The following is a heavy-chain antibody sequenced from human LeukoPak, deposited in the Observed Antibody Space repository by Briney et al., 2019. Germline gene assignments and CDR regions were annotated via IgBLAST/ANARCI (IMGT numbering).Heavy chain of an antibody. V-gene: IGHV3-48*04. D-gene: IGHD5-24*01. CDR3: ARVGDDYNEYVDY. J-gene: IGHJ4*02. Sequence: PGGSLSLSCAASGFTFSSYNMNWIRQAPGKGLEWISYISSSTMTIHYADSVKGRFTISRDNAKNSLLLQMNSLRAEDSAVYYCARVGDDYNEYVDYWGQGTLVTVSS. CDR1: GFTFSSYN. CDR2: ISSSTMTI.